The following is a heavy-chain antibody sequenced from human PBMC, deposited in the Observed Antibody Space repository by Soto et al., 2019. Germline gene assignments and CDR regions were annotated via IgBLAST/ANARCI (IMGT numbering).Heavy chain of an antibody. J-gene: IGHJ3*02. CDR2: ISPHNDRT. D-gene: IGHD6-19*01. CDR3: ARDLYYSSGRYFDHDAFDI. V-gene: IGHV1-18*01. Sequence: ASVKSSGRAVGKNFTCCGITWVRKTPGQGLEWMGWISPHNDRTKYARRFQDRVTMTTETPTSTVYMELGSLRSDDTAVYYCARDLYYSSGRYFDHDAFDIWGQGTVVTVSS. CDR1: GKNFTCCG.